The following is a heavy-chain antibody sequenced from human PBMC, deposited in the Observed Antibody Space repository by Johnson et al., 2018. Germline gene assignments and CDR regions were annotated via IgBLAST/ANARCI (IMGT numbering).Heavy chain of an antibody. D-gene: IGHD2-2*01. CDR3: ARDPGLACSRTSCFKGGMDV. V-gene: IGHV4-61*01. J-gene: IGHJ6*02. CDR2: IYHTGTT. Sequence: QVQLQESGPGLVKPSETLSLTCTFSGGSVTSGIYYWSWIRQPPGKGLEWIGDIYHTGTTSYSPSFKSRVTISVDTSKDQFSLRLTSVTAADTAIFYCARDPGLACSRTSCFKGGMDVWGQGTTVIVSS. CDR1: GGSVTSGIYY.